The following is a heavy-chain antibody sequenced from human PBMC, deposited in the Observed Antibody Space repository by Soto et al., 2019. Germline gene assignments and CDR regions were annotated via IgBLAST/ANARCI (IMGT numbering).Heavy chain of an antibody. CDR1: GGSISSYY. D-gene: IGHD3-22*01. V-gene: IGHV4-59*08. CDR2: IYYSGST. Sequence: SETLSLTCTVSGGSISSYYWSWIRQPPGKGLEWIGYIYYSGSTYYNPSLKSRVTISVDTSKNQFSLKLSSVTAADTAVYYCARARSAAYYDTPFDPWGQGTLVTVSS. CDR3: ARARSAAYYDTPFDP. J-gene: IGHJ5*02.